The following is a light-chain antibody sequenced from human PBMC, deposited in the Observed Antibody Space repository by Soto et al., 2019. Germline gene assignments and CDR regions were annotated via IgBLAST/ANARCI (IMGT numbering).Light chain of an antibody. CDR2: LEGSGSY. CDR1: SGHSSYI. J-gene: IGLJ3*02. V-gene: IGLV4-60*02. Sequence: QLVLTQSSSASASLGSSVKLTCTLSSGHSSYIIAWHQQQPGKAPRYLMKLEGSGSYNKGSGVPDRFSGSSSGADRYLTISNLQFEDEADYYCETWDSNTHVFGGGTKLTFL. CDR3: ETWDSNTHV.